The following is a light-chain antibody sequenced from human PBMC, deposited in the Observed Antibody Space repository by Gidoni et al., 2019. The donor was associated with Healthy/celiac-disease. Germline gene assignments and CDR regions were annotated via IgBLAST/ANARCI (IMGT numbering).Light chain of an antibody. Sequence: DIVMTSSPHSLAVSLGERATINCKSRQSVLYSSNNKNYLAWYQQKPGQPPKLLIYWASTRESGVPDRFSGSGSGTDFTLTISSLQAEDVAVYYCQQYYSTPPITFGQGTRLEIK. CDR2: WAS. J-gene: IGKJ5*01. V-gene: IGKV4-1*01. CDR1: QSVLYSSNNKNY. CDR3: QQYYSTPPIT.